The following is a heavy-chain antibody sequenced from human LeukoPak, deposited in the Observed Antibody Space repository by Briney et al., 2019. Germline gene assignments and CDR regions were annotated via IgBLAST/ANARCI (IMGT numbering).Heavy chain of an antibody. CDR3: ARNWDFDH. Sequence: GGSLRLSCSASGFIISDYAMHWVRQAPGEGLESVSSIGPTGASTYYSASVKGRFTISRDNSKNTLYLQMNSLRAEDTAIYYCARNWDFDHWGQGILVTVSS. J-gene: IGHJ4*02. V-gene: IGHV3-64*04. CDR2: IGPTGAST. D-gene: IGHD7-27*01. CDR1: GFIISDYA.